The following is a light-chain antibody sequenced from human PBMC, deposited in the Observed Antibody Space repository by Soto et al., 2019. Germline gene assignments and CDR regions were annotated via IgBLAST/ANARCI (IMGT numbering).Light chain of an antibody. V-gene: IGLV1-44*01. CDR2: GND. CDR3: ATWSDSLKGWV. Sequence: QSVLTQPPSVSGAPGQRVTIPCSGSSSDIGSNSVNWYQQLPGAAPRLLIYGNDHRPSGVPDRFSASKSGTSASLAISGLRSEDEAFYYCATWSDSLKGWVFGGGTKLTVL. CDR1: SSDIGSNS. J-gene: IGLJ3*02.